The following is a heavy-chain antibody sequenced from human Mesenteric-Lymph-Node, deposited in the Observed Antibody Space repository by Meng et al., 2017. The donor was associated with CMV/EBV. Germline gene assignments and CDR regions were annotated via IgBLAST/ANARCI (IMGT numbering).Heavy chain of an antibody. CDR3: ARGGATGVFDF. CDR1: GYSCTVPA. Sequence: SYKTSGYSCTVPALDWLRQASGQGLEWMGRIAAYTGVTDYVQRFQDRVFMTRDTSISTVYMELSGLRSDDTAMYFCARGGATGVFDFWGQGTLVTVSS. J-gene: IGHJ4*02. D-gene: IGHD1-14*01. V-gene: IGHV1-2*06. CDR2: IAAYTGVT.